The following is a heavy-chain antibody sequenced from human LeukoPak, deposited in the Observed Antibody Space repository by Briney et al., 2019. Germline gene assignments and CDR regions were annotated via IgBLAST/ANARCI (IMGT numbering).Heavy chain of an antibody. CDR3: ARLLLAVAGGYYYYYMDV. D-gene: IGHD6-19*01. CDR2: INAGNGNT. J-gene: IGHJ6*03. Sequence: ASVKVSCKASGYTFTSYAMHWVRQAPGQRLEWMGWINAGNGNTKYSQEFQGRVTITRDTSISTAYMELSRLRSDDTAVYYCARLLLAVAGGYYYYYMDVWGKGTTVTVSS. V-gene: IGHV1-3*01. CDR1: GYTFTSYA.